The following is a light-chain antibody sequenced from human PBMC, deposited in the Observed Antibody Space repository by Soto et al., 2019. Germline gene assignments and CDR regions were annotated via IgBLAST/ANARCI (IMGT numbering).Light chain of an antibody. Sequence: EIVLTQSPGTLSLSPGERATLSCRASQSLSSSQLAWYQQKPGQAPRLLIHDASSRATGISDRFTGSGSGTDFTLTITTLEPEVFAVYYCQQYGSSPRTFGLGTKVEIK. CDR2: DAS. CDR3: QQYGSSPRT. CDR1: QSLSSSQ. V-gene: IGKV3-20*01. J-gene: IGKJ1*01.